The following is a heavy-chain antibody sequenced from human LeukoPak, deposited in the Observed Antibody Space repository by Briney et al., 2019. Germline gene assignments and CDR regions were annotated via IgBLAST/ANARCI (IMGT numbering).Heavy chain of an antibody. CDR3: ARIRMITFGGVIVRTYYFDY. CDR2: IYHRGNT. Sequence: PSETLSLTSAVPNYSISSGYYWGWIRQPPGKGLDGIGSIYHRGNTYYNPSPKSRVTRSADTSKKQFSLKLSSVAAADTAVYYCARIRMITFGGVIVRTYYFDYWGQGTLVIVSS. V-gene: IGHV4-38-2*01. CDR1: NYSISSGYY. D-gene: IGHD3-16*02. J-gene: IGHJ4*02.